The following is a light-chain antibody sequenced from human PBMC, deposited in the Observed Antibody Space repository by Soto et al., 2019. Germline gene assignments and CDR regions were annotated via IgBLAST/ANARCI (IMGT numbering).Light chain of an antibody. Sequence: IQMTHSASSLSAYVGDTVTIICRASQGLKFLAWYQQKPGKAPRLLIYEATNLQSGVPPRFSGRGSGTDFTLTISCLQSEDFATYYCQQYYSYPTFGHGAKVDNK. CDR3: QQYYSYPT. J-gene: IGKJ1*01. CDR2: EAT. CDR1: QGLKF. V-gene: IGKV1-8*01.